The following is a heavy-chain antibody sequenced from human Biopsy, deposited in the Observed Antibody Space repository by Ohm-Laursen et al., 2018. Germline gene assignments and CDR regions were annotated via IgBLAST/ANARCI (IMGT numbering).Heavy chain of an antibody. CDR3: ARLGSGDYFPTFFDF. CDR1: GVSINGGRYY. CDR2: IFYSANT. Sequence: TLSLTCTVSGVSINGGRYYWNWLRHHPGKGLEGIGNIFYSANTYYNPSLKSRVTISVDTSKNQFSLKLSSVTAADTAVYYCARLGSGDYFPTFFDFWGQGALVTVSS. J-gene: IGHJ4*02. D-gene: IGHD5-12*01. V-gene: IGHV4-31*03.